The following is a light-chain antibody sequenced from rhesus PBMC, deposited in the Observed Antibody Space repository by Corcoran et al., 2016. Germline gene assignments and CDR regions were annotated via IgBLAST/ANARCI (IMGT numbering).Light chain of an antibody. V-gene: IGKV1-25*01. CDR1: QGISKY. J-gene: IGKJ4*01. CDR3: QQHKSYPLT. Sequence: DIQMTQSPSSLSASVGDTVTISCQASQGISKYLAWYQQKPGKAPKLLINDASTLQSVVPSRFSGSGSGTEFTLTISNLQPENFAAYDCQQHKSYPLTFDVGTKVELK. CDR2: DAS.